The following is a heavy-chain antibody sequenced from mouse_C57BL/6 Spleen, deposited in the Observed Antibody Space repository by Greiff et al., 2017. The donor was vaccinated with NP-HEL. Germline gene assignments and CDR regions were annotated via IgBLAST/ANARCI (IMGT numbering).Heavy chain of an antibody. CDR1: GFTFSSYA. Sequence: EVQRVESGGGLVKPGGSLKLSCAASGFTFSSYAMSWVRQTPEKRLEWVATISDGGSYTYYPDNVKGRFTISRDNAKNNLYLQMSHLKSEDTAMYYCARVLEVLGYAMDYWGQGTSVTVSS. J-gene: IGHJ4*01. CDR2: ISDGGSYT. D-gene: IGHD3-3*01. CDR3: ARVLEVLGYAMDY. V-gene: IGHV5-4*01.